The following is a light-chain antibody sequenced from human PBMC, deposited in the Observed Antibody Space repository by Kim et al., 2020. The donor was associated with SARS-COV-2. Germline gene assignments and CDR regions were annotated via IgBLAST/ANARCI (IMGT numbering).Light chain of an antibody. CDR2: GAS. J-gene: IGKJ4*01. Sequence: PGEIVTLSCRASQSVISSYLVWYQQKPGQAPRLLIYGASSRATGIPDRFSGSGSGTDFTLTISRLEPEDSAVYFCQQYDTSPLITFGGGTKVDIK. CDR1: QSVISSY. V-gene: IGKV3-20*01. CDR3: QQYDTSPLIT.